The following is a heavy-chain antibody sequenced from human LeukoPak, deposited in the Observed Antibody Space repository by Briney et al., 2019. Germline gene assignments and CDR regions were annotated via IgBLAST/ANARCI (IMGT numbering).Heavy chain of an antibody. V-gene: IGHV4-34*01. CDR1: GGSFSGYY. CDR2: INHSGST. J-gene: IGHJ4*02. Sequence: SETLSLTSAVYGGSFSGYYWSWIRQPPGKGLEWIGEINHSGSTNYNPSLKSRVTISVDTSKNQFSLKLSSVTAADTAVYYCARGEPIYGSGSYYNPNNDYWGQGTLVTVSS. CDR3: ARGEPIYGSGSYYNPNNDY. D-gene: IGHD3-10*01.